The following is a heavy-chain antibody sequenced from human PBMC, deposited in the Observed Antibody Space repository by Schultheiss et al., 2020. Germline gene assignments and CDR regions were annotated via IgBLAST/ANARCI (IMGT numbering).Heavy chain of an antibody. CDR1: GGSISSGGYY. Sequence: SETLSLTCTVSGGSISSGGYYWSWIRQHPGKGLEWIGSIYYSGSTYYNPSLKSRVTISVDTSKNQFSLKLSSVTAADTAVYYCARAITMVQGHTYYYYYGMDVWGKGTTVTVAS. CDR2: IYYSGST. V-gene: IGHV4-39*01. D-gene: IGHD3-10*01. J-gene: IGHJ6*04. CDR3: ARAITMVQGHTYYYYYGMDV.